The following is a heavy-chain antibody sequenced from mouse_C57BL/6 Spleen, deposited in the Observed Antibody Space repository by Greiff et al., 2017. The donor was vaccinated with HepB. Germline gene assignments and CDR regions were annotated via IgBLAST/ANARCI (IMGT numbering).Heavy chain of an antibody. CDR1: GYTFTSYW. CDR3: ARGDYGSSYVYFDY. CDR2: IYPSDSET. J-gene: IGHJ2*01. Sequence: QVQLQQPGAELVRPGSSVKLSCKASGYTFTSYWMDWVKQRPGQGLEWIGNIYPSDSETHYNQKFKDKATLTVDKSSSTAYMQLSSLTTEDSAVYYCARGDYGSSYVYFDYWGQGTTLTVSS. V-gene: IGHV1-61*01. D-gene: IGHD1-1*01.